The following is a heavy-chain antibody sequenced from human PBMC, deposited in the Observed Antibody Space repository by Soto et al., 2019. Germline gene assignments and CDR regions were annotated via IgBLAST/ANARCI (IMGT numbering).Heavy chain of an antibody. J-gene: IGHJ4*02. CDR2: INHSGST. Sequence: QVQLQQWGTGLLEPSETLSLTCAVYGGYFSGYYWSWVRQPPGKGLEWIGEINHSGSTNYNASLKSRVTISLDTSKNQFCLKLRSLTAADTAVYHCARDGARNSTSWAYGFDYWGQGTLVTVSS. D-gene: IGHD6-13*01. CDR1: GGYFSGYY. V-gene: IGHV4-34*01. CDR3: ARDGARNSTSWAYGFDY.